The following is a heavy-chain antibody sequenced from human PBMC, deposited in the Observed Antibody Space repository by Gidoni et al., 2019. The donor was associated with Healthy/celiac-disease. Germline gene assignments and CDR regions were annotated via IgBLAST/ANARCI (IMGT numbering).Heavy chain of an antibody. CDR1: GGSFSGYY. Sequence: QVQPQQWGAGLLKPSETLSLTCAVYGGSFSGYYWSWIRQPPGKGLEWIGEINHSGSTNYNPSLKSRVTISVDTSKNQFSLKLSSVTAADTAVYYCARGIAVAGKFDYWGQGTLVTVSS. V-gene: IGHV4-34*01. CDR2: INHSGST. CDR3: ARGIAVAGKFDY. J-gene: IGHJ4*02. D-gene: IGHD6-19*01.